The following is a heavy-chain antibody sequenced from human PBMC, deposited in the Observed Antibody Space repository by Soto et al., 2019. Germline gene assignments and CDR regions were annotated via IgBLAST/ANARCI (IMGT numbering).Heavy chain of an antibody. V-gene: IGHV6-1*01. J-gene: IGHJ4*02. D-gene: IGHD5-12*01. CDR1: GDSVSSNSAA. Sequence: SQTLSLTCAISGDSVSSNSAAWNWIRQSPSRGLEWLGRTYYRSKWYNDYAVSAKSRITINPDTSKNQFSLQLNSVTPEDTAVYYCARGGWLQSPTAFDYWGQGTLVTVSS. CDR2: TYYRSKWYN. CDR3: ARGGWLQSPTAFDY.